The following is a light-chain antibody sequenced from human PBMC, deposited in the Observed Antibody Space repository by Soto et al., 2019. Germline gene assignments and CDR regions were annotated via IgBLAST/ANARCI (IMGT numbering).Light chain of an antibody. CDR1: QSISSY. CDR3: QQSYTST. J-gene: IGKJ1*01. CDR2: GAS. V-gene: IGKV1-39*01. Sequence: DIQMTQSPSSLSASVGDRVTITCRASQSISSYLNWYQQKPGKAPKLLIYGASSLQSGVPSRFSGSASGTDFTLTISSLQPEDFATYYCQQSYTSTFGQGTKVDIK.